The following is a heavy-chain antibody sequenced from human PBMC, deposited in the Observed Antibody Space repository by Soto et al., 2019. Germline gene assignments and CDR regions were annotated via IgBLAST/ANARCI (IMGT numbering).Heavy chain of an antibody. V-gene: IGHV1-69*06. Sequence: QVQLVQSGAEVKKPGSSVKVSCKASGGTFSSYAISWVRQAPGQGLEWMGGIIPIFGTANYAQKFQGRVTITADKSTSTAYMELSSLRSEDTAVYYCARDRPYDYVWGSYRYRRQGNWFDPWGQGTLVTVSS. CDR2: IIPIFGTA. CDR3: ARDRPYDYVWGSYRYRRQGNWFDP. J-gene: IGHJ5*02. CDR1: GGTFSSYA. D-gene: IGHD3-16*02.